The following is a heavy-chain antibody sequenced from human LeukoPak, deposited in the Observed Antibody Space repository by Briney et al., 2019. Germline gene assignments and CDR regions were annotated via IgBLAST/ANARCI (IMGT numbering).Heavy chain of an antibody. CDR1: GYTFTSYG. CDR3: ARDSRYSSSWGKFDP. V-gene: IGHV1-18*01. J-gene: IGHJ5*02. CDR2: ISAYNGNT. D-gene: IGHD6-13*01. Sequence: ASVKVSCKASGYTFTSYGISWVRQAPGQGLEWMGWISAYNGNTNYAQKLQGRVTMTTDTSTSTAYMELRSLRSDDTAVYYCARDSRYSSSWGKFDPWGQGTLVTVSS.